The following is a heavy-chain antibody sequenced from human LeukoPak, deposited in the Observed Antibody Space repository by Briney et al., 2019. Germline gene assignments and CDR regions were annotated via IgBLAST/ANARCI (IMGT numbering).Heavy chain of an antibody. CDR2: ISGSGGST. CDR1: GFTFSSYA. D-gene: IGHD2-8*02. CDR3: AKLATLVVPLDY. J-gene: IGHJ4*02. V-gene: IGHV3-23*01. Sequence: TGGSLRLSCAASGFTFSSYAMSWVRQAPGKGLEWVSAISGSGGSTYYADSVKGRFTICRDNSKNTLYLQMNSMRAEDTAVYYCAKLATLVVPLDYWGQGTLVTVSS.